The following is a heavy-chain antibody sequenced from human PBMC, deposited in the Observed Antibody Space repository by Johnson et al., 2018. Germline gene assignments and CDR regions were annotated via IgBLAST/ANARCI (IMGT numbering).Heavy chain of an antibody. CDR2: IGTAGDT. V-gene: IGHV3-13*01. Sequence: VQLVQSGGGLVQPGGSLRLSCAASGFTFSSYDMHWVRQATGKGLEWVSAIGTAGDTYYPGSVKGRITISRENAKNSLYLQMNSLRAEDTAVYYCARVGRSLELFYGMDVWGQGTTVTVSS. CDR1: GFTFSSYD. D-gene: IGHD1-7*01. J-gene: IGHJ6*02. CDR3: ARVGRSLELFYGMDV.